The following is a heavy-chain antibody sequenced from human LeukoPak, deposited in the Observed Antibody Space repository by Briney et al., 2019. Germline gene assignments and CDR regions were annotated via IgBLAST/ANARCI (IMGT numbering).Heavy chain of an antibody. D-gene: IGHD6-13*01. CDR3: ARAPSSSPNDY. CDR2: ISSSGSTI. V-gene: IGHV3-11*04. CDR1: GFTFSDYY. J-gene: IGHJ4*02. Sequence: GGSLRLSCAASGFTFSDYYMSWIRQAPGKGLEWVSYISSSGSTIYYADSVKGRFTISRDNAKNSLYLQMNSLRAEDTAVYHCARAPSSSPNDYWGQGTLVTVSS.